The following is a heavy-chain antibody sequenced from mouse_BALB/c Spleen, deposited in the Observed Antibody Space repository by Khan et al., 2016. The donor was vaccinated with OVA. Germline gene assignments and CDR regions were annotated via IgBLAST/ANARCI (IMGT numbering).Heavy chain of an antibody. D-gene: IGHD2-4*01. Sequence: VRPQQSGTVLARPGASVKMSCKASGYSFTSYWMHWVKQRPGQGLEWIGAIYPGISDTRYNQKFKGKAKLTAVTSASTAYIEFSSLTNEDSAVYYCTRSYDSYYFDYWGQGTTLTVSS. V-gene: IGHV1-5*01. J-gene: IGHJ2*01. CDR2: IYPGISDT. CDR1: GYSFTSYW. CDR3: TRSYDSYYFDY.